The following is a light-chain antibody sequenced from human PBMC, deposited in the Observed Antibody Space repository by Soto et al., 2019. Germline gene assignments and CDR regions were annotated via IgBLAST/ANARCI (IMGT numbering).Light chain of an antibody. Sequence: QPVLTQPPSASGTPGQRVTISCSGSSSNIGPNHVYWYQQLPGTAPKLLIYRNNERPSGVPDRFSGSRSGTSASLAISGLRSEDEADYYCAAWDDSLSGPVFGGGTKLTVL. CDR3: AAWDDSLSGPV. J-gene: IGLJ2*01. V-gene: IGLV1-47*01. CDR2: RNN. CDR1: SSNIGPNH.